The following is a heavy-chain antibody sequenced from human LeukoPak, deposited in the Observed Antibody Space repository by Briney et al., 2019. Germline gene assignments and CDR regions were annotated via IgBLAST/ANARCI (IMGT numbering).Heavy chain of an antibody. D-gene: IGHD3-22*01. J-gene: IGHJ4*02. V-gene: IGHV5-51*01. Sequence: GESLKISFKGSGYNFTNYWIGWVRQMPGKGLEWMGIIYPGDSDTRYSPSFQGQVTISADKSISTAYLQWSSLKASGTAMYYCARSHADYYDSSGYYSDYWGQGTLVTVSS. CDR2: IYPGDSDT. CDR1: GYNFTNYW. CDR3: ARSHADYYDSSGYYSDY.